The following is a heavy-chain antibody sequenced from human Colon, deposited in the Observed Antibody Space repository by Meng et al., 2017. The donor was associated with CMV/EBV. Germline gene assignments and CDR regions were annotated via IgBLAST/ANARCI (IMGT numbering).Heavy chain of an antibody. CDR2: INSDGSST. V-gene: IGHV3-74*03. CDR3: ARCSSTSYDFFGVDV. J-gene: IGHJ6*02. Sequence: GESLKISCAVSGFTFSNYWMHWVRRAPGKGLVWVSHINSDGSSTTYADSVKGRFTISRDNGTNTVFLQMNSLTAEDAAVYYCARCSSTSYDFFGVDVWGQGTTVTVSS. D-gene: IGHD2-2*01. CDR1: GFTFSNYW.